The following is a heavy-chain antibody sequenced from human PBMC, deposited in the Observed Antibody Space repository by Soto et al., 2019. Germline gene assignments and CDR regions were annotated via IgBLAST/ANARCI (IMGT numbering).Heavy chain of an antibody. J-gene: IGHJ4*02. CDR1: GSTFTSNG. CDR2: IGAYNSNT. Sequence: QIHLVHSEAEVKKPGASVKVSCKASGSTFTSNGFTWVRQAPGQGLQWMGWIGAYNSNTNYARKFQGRVTMTTDTSTSTVFMELTSLTSDDTAVYYCATAIAATGPADDWGQGTLVTVSS. CDR3: ATAIAATGPADD. D-gene: IGHD6-13*01. V-gene: IGHV1-18*01.